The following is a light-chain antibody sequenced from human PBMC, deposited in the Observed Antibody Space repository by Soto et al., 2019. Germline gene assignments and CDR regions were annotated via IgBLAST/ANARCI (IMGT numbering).Light chain of an antibody. Sequence: EIVLTQSPATLSLSPGERATLSCRASQSLSSYLAWYQQKPGQAPRLLIYDASNRATGIPARFSGSGSGTDFTLTISSLEPEDVAVYYCQERGRWPRAAFGGGTRVDIK. CDR2: DAS. CDR3: QERGRWPRAA. CDR1: QSLSSY. V-gene: IGKV3-11*01. J-gene: IGKJ4*01.